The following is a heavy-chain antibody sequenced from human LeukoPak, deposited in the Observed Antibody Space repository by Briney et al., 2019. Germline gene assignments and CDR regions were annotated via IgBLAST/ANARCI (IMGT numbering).Heavy chain of an antibody. Sequence: PGGSLRLSCVASGFTFSNHAMTWVRQAPGKGLEWVSAISGAVNATYYVDSVKGRFTISRDNSKNTLHLQMNSLRAEDTAVYFCVQGGQLGYWGQGTLVTVSS. D-gene: IGHD6-6*01. CDR3: VQGGQLGY. J-gene: IGHJ4*02. CDR1: GFTFSNHA. V-gene: IGHV3-23*01. CDR2: ISGAVNAT.